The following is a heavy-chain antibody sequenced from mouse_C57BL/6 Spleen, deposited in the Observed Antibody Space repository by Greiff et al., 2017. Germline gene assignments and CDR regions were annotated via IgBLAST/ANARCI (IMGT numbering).Heavy chain of an antibody. Sequence: EVMLVESGGGLVKPGGSLKLSCAASGFTFSDYGMHWIRQAPEKGLEWVAYISSGSSTIYYADTVKGRFTISRDNAKNTLFLQMTSLRSEDTAMYYCARDGYYGYAMDYWGQGTSVTVSS. CDR2: ISSGSSTI. CDR1: GFTFSDYG. V-gene: IGHV5-17*01. CDR3: ARDGYYGYAMDY. D-gene: IGHD2-3*01. J-gene: IGHJ4*01.